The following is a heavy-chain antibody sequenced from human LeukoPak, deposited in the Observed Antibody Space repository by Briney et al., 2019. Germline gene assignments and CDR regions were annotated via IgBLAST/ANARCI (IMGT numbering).Heavy chain of an antibody. D-gene: IGHD3-3*01. CDR3: ARGWAPTYYDFWSGYYTHYFDY. CDR1: GFTFSSYA. J-gene: IGHJ4*02. CDR2: ISGSGGST. Sequence: GGSLRLSCAASGFTFSSYAMSWVRQAPGKGLEWVSAISGSGGSTYYADSVKGRFTISRDNAKNSLYLQMNSLRAEDTAVYYCARGWAPTYYDFWSGYYTHYFDYWGQGTLVTVSS. V-gene: IGHV3-23*01.